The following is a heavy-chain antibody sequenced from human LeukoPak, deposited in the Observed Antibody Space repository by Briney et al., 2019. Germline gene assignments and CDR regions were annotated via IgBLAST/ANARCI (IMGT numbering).Heavy chain of an antibody. D-gene: IGHD1-14*01. CDR1: GFTVSSNY. V-gene: IGHV3-53*04. CDR2: IYSGGST. J-gene: IGHJ4*02. CDR3: ARVQTEYFDY. Sequence: GGSLRLSCAASGFTVSSNYMSWVRQAPGKGLEWVSVIYSGGSTYYADSVRGRFTISRHNSKNTLYLQMNSLRAEDTAVYYCARVQTEYFDYWGQGTLVTVSS.